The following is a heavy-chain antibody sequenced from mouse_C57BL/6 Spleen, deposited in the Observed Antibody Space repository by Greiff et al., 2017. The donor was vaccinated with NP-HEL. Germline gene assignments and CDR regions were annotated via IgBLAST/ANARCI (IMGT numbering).Heavy chain of an antibody. V-gene: IGHV1-64*01. Sequence: VQLQQPGAELVKPGASVKLSCKASGYTFTSYWMHWVKQRPGQGLEWIGMIHPNSGSTNYNEKFKSKATLTVDKSSSTAYMQLSSLTSEDSAVYYCAALRGNYYAMDYWGQGTSVTVSS. CDR2: IHPNSGST. D-gene: IGHD1-1*01. J-gene: IGHJ4*01. CDR1: GYTFTSYW. CDR3: AALRGNYYAMDY.